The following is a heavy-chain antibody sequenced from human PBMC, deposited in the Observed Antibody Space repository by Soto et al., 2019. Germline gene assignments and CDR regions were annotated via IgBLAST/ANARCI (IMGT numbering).Heavy chain of an antibody. CDR2: IYYSGST. Sequence: SETLSLTCTVSGGSISSYYWSWIRQPPGKGLEWIGYIYYSGSTNYNPSLKSRFTISVDTSKNQFSLKLSSVNAADTAVYYCAREGPMRYFDYWGQGTLVTVSS. J-gene: IGHJ4*02. CDR3: AREGPMRYFDY. V-gene: IGHV4-59*01. CDR1: GGSISSYY.